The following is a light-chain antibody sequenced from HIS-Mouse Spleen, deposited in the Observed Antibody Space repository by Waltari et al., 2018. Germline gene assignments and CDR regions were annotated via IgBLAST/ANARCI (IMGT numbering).Light chain of an antibody. CDR3: SSYTSSSTLV. CDR1: SSDVGGYTS. CDR2: EVS. Sequence: QSALTQPASVSGSPGQSLTISCTGTSSDVGGYTSVSWYQQHPGKAPKLMIYEVSNRPSGVSNRFSGSKSGNTASLTISGLQAEDEADYYCSSYTSSSTLVFGGGTKLTVL. V-gene: IGLV2-14*01. J-gene: IGLJ3*02.